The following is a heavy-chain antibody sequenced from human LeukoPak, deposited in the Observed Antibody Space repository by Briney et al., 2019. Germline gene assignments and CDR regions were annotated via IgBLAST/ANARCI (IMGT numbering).Heavy chain of an antibody. J-gene: IGHJ4*02. Sequence: GGSLRLSCATSGFTFSSYGMHWVRQAPGKGLEWVAFIRNDGSNKYYADSVKGRFTISRDNSKNTLYLQMNSLRAEDTAVYYCAKDLTGSSWTFDYWGQATLVTVSS. CDR2: IRNDGSNK. D-gene: IGHD6-13*01. CDR3: AKDLTGSSWTFDY. V-gene: IGHV3-30*02. CDR1: GFTFSSYG.